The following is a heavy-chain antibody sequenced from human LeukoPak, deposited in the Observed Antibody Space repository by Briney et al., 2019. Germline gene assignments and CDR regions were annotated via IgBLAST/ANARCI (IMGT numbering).Heavy chain of an antibody. D-gene: IGHD2-2*02. CDR3: AREYCTTNNCYNWGLGY. V-gene: IGHV3-64*02. Sequence: GGSLRLSCAASGFSFNTYTMRRVRQAPGKGLEYDSGIASNGGTKYYADSVKGRFTISRDNFKNTVYLQMDSLRTEDMAVYYCAREYCTTNNCYNWGLGYWGQGTLVTVSS. CDR2: IASNGGTK. J-gene: IGHJ4*02. CDR1: GFSFNTYT.